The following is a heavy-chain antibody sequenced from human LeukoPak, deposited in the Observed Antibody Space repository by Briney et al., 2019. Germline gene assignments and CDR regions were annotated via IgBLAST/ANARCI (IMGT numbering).Heavy chain of an antibody. J-gene: IGHJ6*03. CDR1: GYTFTDYY. CDR3: ARDRNFRCSSTSCYYYYYMDV. CDR2: INPNSGGT. D-gene: IGHD2-2*01. V-gene: IGHV1-2*02. Sequence: ASVKVSCKASGYTFTDYYLHWVRQAPGQGLEWMGWINPNSGGTNYAQKFQGRVTMTRDTSISTAYMELSRLRSDDTAVYNCARDRNFRCSSTSCYYYYYMDVWGKGTTVTVSS.